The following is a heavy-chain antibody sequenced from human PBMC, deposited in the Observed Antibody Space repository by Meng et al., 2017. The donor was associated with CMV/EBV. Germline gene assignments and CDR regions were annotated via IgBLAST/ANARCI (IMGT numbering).Heavy chain of an antibody. J-gene: IGHJ6*02. CDR3: AREEDYYGMDV. V-gene: IGHV3-23*03. CDR1: GFTFSSYA. CDR2: IYSGGSST. Sequence: GESLKISCAASGFTFSSYAMSWVRQAPGKGLEWVSVIYSGGSSTYYADSVKGRFTISRDNSKNTLYLQMNSLRAEDTAVYYCAREEDYYGMDVWGQGTTVTVSS.